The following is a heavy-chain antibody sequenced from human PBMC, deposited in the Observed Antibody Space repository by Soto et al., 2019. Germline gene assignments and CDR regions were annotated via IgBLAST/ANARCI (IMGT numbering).Heavy chain of an antibody. D-gene: IGHD6-13*01. J-gene: IGHJ4*02. CDR2: INPNSGGT. Sequence: RASVKVSCKASGYTFTGYYMHWVRQAPGQGLEWMGWINPNSGGTNYAQKFQGWVTMTRDTSISTAYMELSRLRSDDTAVYYCAREAGGALHIAAAGEFDYWGQGTLVTVSS. CDR3: AREAGGALHIAAAGEFDY. V-gene: IGHV1-2*04. CDR1: GYTFTGYY.